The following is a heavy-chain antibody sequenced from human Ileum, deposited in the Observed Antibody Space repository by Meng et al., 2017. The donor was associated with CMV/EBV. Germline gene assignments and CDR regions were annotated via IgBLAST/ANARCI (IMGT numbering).Heavy chain of an antibody. CDR1: GGSIISSGYY. J-gene: IGHJ5*02. D-gene: IGHD3-16*01. CDR3: ARNLYSYGSNWFDP. CDR2: IYYIGSP. Sequence: SETLSLTCTVSGGSIISSGYYWGWIRQTPGKGLAGKGLEWIGSIYYIGSPNYNPSLESRVTISIDTSKNQFSLRLTSVTAADTAVYFCARNLYSYGSNWFDPWGQGTLVTSPQ. V-gene: IGHV4-39*01.